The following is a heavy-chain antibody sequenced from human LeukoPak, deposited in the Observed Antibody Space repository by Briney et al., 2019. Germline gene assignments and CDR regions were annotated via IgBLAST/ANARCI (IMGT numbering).Heavy chain of an antibody. Sequence: GGSLRLSCAASGLTFSSYAMSWVRQAPGKGLEWVSAISGSGGSTYYADSVKGRFTISRDNSKNTLYLQMNSLRAEDTAAYYCAKYVDYYDSSGYYLFDYWGQGTLVTVSS. CDR1: GLTFSSYA. CDR3: AKYVDYYDSSGYYLFDY. CDR2: ISGSGGST. D-gene: IGHD3-22*01. J-gene: IGHJ4*02. V-gene: IGHV3-23*01.